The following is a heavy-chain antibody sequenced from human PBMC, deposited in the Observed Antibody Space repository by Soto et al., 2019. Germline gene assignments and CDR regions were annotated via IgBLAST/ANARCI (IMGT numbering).Heavy chain of an antibody. CDR3: ARGGYLTTDNWFDP. CDR1: GYSISSGYY. V-gene: IGHV4-38-2*01. D-gene: IGHD2-21*02. Sequence: KPSETLSLTCAVSGYSISSGYYWGWIRQPPGKGLEWIGSIYHSGSTYYNPSLKSRVTISVDTSKNQFSLKLSSVTAADTAVYYCARGGYLTTDNWFDPWGQGTLVTVSS. J-gene: IGHJ5*02. CDR2: IYHSGST.